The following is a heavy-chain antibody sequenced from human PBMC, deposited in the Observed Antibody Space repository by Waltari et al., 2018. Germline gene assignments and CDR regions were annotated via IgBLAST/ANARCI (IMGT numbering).Heavy chain of an antibody. Sequence: EVQLVQSAAEVNKPGESLKISCTGSGYSFTSYWIGWVRQMPGKGLEWMGIIYPGDSDTRYSPSFQGQVTISADKSISTAYLQWSSLKASDTAMYYCARLSLAYYYDSSGYLDYWGQGTLVTVSS. D-gene: IGHD3-22*01. CDR1: GYSFTSYW. V-gene: IGHV5-51*01. CDR2: IYPGDSDT. J-gene: IGHJ4*02. CDR3: ARLSLAYYYDSSGYLDY.